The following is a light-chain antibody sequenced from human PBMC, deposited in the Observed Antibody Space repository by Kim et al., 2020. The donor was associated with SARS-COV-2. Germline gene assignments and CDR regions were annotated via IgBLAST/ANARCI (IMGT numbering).Light chain of an antibody. CDR1: QSVSSN. V-gene: IGKV3-15*01. J-gene: IGKJ1*01. CDR3: QQYNNWWT. CDR2: GAS. Sequence: SVAPGERATLSCRASQSVSSNLAWYQQKPGQAPRLLIYGASTRATGIPARFSGSGSGTEFTRTISSLQSEDFAVYYCQQYNNWWTFGQGTKVDIK.